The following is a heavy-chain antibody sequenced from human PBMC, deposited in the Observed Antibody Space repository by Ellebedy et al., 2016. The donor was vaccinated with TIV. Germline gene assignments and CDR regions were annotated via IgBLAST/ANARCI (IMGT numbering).Heavy chain of an antibody. CDR2: IHYSGST. Sequence: MPSQTLSLTCTVSGGSISSYYWSWIRQPPGKGLEWIGYIHYSGSTNYNPALKSRVTISVDTSKNQFSLKLSSVTAADTAVYYCASLKYYYGSGSSPFDIWGQGTMVTVSS. D-gene: IGHD3-10*01. CDR3: ASLKYYYGSGSSPFDI. CDR1: GGSISSYY. V-gene: IGHV4-59*01. J-gene: IGHJ3*02.